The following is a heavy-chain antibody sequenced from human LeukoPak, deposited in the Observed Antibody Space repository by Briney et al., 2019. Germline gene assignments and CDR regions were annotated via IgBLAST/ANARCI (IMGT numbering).Heavy chain of an antibody. J-gene: IGHJ4*02. CDR1: GFTVSSNY. CDR2: IYSGGST. CDR3: ARWTYLLNNFDY. V-gene: IGHV3-53*01. Sequence: GGSLRLSCAASGFTVSSNYMSWVRQAPGKGLEWVSVIYSGGSTYYADSVKGRFTISRDNSKNTLYLQMNSLRAEDTAVYYCARWTYLLNNFDYWGQGTLVTVSS. D-gene: IGHD2-2*01.